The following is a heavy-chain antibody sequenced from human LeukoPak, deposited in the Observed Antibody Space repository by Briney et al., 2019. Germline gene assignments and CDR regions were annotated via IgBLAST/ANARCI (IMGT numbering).Heavy chain of an antibody. J-gene: IGHJ3*02. D-gene: IGHD3-10*01. Sequence: SETLSLTCTVSGGSISSYYWSWIRQPPGKGLEWIGYIYYSGSTNYNPSLKSRVTISVDTSKNQFSLKLSSVTAADTAVYYCARDRGDIDAFDIWGQGTMVTVSS. V-gene: IGHV4-59*01. CDR2: IYYSGST. CDR1: GGSISSYY. CDR3: ARDRGDIDAFDI.